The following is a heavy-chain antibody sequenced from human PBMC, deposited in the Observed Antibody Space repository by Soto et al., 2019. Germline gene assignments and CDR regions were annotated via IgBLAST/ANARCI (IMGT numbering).Heavy chain of an antibody. J-gene: IGHJ4*02. CDR1: GFTFSSYG. CDR3: AKGPSYYDFWSGQHFDY. Sequence: GFTFSSYGMHWVRQAPGKGLERVAVISYDGSNKYYADSVKGRFTIFRVNSKNTLYLQMNSLRAEDTSLYYFAKGPSYYDFWSGQHFDYWGQGTLVTV. D-gene: IGHD3-3*01. V-gene: IGHV3-30*18. CDR2: ISYDGSNK.